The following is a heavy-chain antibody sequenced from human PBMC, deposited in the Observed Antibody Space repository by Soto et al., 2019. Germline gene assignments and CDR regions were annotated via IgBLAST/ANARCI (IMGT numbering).Heavy chain of an antibody. Sequence: GASVKVSCKASGYTFTSYDINWVRQAPGQGLEWMGWINPNSGGTNYAQKFQGRVTMTRETSISIAYMELNSLRSDDTAVYYCARSRIQLWPDAFDIWGQGTMVTVS. D-gene: IGHD5-18*01. J-gene: IGHJ3*02. CDR1: GYTFTSYD. V-gene: IGHV1-2*02. CDR3: ARSRIQLWPDAFDI. CDR2: INPNSGGT.